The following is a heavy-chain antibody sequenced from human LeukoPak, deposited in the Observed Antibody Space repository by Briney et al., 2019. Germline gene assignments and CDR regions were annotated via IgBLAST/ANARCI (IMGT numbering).Heavy chain of an antibody. Sequence: PSETLSLTCTVSGGSISSYYWSWIRQPPGKGLEWIGYISSIGSTNYNPSLKSRVTLSVDTSKNHFSLKLSSVTAADTAVYYCAALNIATRPWCFDYWGQGTLVTVSS. CDR1: GGSISSYY. V-gene: IGHV4-59*01. CDR3: AALNIATRPWCFDY. CDR2: ISSIGST. D-gene: IGHD6-6*01. J-gene: IGHJ4*02.